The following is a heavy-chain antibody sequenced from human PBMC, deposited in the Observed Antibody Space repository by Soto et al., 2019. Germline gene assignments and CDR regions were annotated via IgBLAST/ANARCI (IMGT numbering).Heavy chain of an antibody. CDR3: AKRWFGELSPLDY. CDR1: GFTFSSYS. D-gene: IGHD3-10*01. Sequence: GGSLRLSCAACGFTFSSYSMSCVRQAPGKGLEWVSAISGTGGSTFYADSVKGRFTISRDNSNNTLYLRINSLRADDTAVYYCAKRWFGELSPLDYWGQGALVTVSS. J-gene: IGHJ4*02. V-gene: IGHV3-23*01. CDR2: ISGTGGST.